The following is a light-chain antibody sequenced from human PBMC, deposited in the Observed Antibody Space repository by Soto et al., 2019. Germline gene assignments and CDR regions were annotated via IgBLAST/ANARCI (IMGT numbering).Light chain of an antibody. CDR2: DTS. Sequence: ETVMTQSPATLSVSPGERATLSCRASQSITNNVAWYQQRPGQAPRLLIYDTSTRATDIPARFSGSGSGTEVTLTIISLQSEDFAVYYCQQYKTWPRTFGQGTKVEI. CDR1: QSITNN. CDR3: QQYKTWPRT. V-gene: IGKV3-15*01. J-gene: IGKJ1*01.